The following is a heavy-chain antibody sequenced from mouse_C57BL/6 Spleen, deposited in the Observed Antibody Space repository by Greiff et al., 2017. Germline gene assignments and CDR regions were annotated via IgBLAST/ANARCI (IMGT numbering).Heavy chain of an antibody. D-gene: IGHD2-4*01. CDR2: IYPSDSET. Sequence: QVQLQQPGAELVRPGSSVKLSCKASGYTFTSYWMDWVKQRPGQGLEWIGNIYPSDSETHYNQKFKDKATLTVDKSSSTAYMQLSSLTSEDSAVYYCARGEDYGGYWGQGTTLTVSS. CDR3: ARGEDYGGY. CDR1: GYTFTSYW. V-gene: IGHV1-61*01. J-gene: IGHJ2*01.